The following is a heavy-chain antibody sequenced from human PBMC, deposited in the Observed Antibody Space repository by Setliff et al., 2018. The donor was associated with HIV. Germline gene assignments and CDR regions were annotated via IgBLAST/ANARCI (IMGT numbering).Heavy chain of an antibody. J-gene: IGHJ4*02. CDR2: IFYSGSI. D-gene: IGHD2-21*02. CDR3: ASCSVVVTAPGY. V-gene: IGHV4-39*01. CDR1: GDSMISRPYY. Sequence: SETLSLTCTVSGDSMISRPYYWGWIRQSPGKGLEWIGNIFYSGSIYSNPSLKSRINLSIDTSKNQFSLKLTSLTAADTAVYYCASCSVVVTAPGYWGRGTLITVSS.